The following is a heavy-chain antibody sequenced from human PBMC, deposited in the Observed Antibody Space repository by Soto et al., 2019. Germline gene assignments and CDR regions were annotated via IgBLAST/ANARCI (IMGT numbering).Heavy chain of an antibody. CDR3: ARASSFRGDFDI. V-gene: IGHV4-4*02. Sequence: QVQLQASGPGLVKPSGTLSLTCAVSGGSIRSSSWWTWLRQSPGKGLEWIGEIYHAGSPNYNPSFQSRVTISADTSKNLFSLRLTSVTAADTAIYYCARASSFRGDFDIWGQGTAVTVSS. D-gene: IGHD2-21*01. CDR2: IYHAGSP. J-gene: IGHJ3*02. CDR1: GGSIRSSSW.